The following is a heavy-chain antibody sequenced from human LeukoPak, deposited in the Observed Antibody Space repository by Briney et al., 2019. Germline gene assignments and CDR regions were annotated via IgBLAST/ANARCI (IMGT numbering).Heavy chain of an antibody. D-gene: IGHD3-9*01. Sequence: SVKVSCKASGGTFSSYAISWVRQAPGQGLEWMGRIIPILGIANYAQEFQGRVTITADKSTSTAYMELSRLRSEDTAVYYCARDLYYDILTGYQEVYYYYGMDVWGQGTTVTVSS. CDR1: GGTFSSYA. V-gene: IGHV1-69*04. CDR2: IIPILGIA. CDR3: ARDLYYDILTGYQEVYYYYGMDV. J-gene: IGHJ6*02.